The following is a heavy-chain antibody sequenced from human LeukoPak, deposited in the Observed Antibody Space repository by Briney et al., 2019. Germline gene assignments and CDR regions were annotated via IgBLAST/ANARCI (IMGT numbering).Heavy chain of an antibody. D-gene: IGHD6-13*01. V-gene: IGHV1-2*02. Sequence: ASVKVSCKASGYTXTGYYMHWARQAPGQGLEWMGWTNLNSGGTNYAQKFPGRVTMTRDSRVTMTRDTSISAAYMELSRLRSDDTAVYYCARQSNTPAGDFDYWGQGTLVTVSS. J-gene: IGHJ4*02. CDR2: TNLNSGGT. CDR3: ARQSNTPAGDFDY. CDR1: GYTXTGYY.